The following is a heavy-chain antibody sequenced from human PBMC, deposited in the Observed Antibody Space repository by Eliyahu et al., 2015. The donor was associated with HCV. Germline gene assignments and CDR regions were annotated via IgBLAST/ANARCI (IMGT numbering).Heavy chain of an antibody. CDR1: GFSLSXSGVG. CDR2: IYWNDDK. CDR3: AHRLSSGWSYYFDY. J-gene: IGHJ4*02. V-gene: IGHV2-5*01. Sequence: QITLKESGPTLVKPTQTLTLTCTFSGFSLSXSGVGVGWIRQPPGKALEWLALIYWNDDKRYSPSLKSRLTITKDTSKNQVVLTMTNMDPVDTATYYCAHRLSSGWSYYFDYWGQGTLVTVSS. D-gene: IGHD6-19*01.